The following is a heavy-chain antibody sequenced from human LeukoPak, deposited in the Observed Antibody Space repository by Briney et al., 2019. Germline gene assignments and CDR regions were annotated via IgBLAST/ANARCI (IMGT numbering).Heavy chain of an antibody. CDR3: ARGLGYDFWSGYYTPRFDY. D-gene: IGHD3-3*01. CDR2: ISAYNGNT. Sequence: ASVKVSCKASGYTFTSYGISWVRQAPGQGLEWMGWISAYNGNTNYAQTLQGRATMTTDTSTSTAYMELRSLRSDDTAVYSCARGLGYDFWSGYYTPRFDYWGQGTLVTVSS. J-gene: IGHJ4*02. V-gene: IGHV1-18*01. CDR1: GYTFTSYG.